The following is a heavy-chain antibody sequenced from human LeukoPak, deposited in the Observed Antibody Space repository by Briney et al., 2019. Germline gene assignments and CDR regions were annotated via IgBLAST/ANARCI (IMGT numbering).Heavy chain of an antibody. CDR2: INSDGSST. CDR3: ARDGDFWSGSPPYYMDV. V-gene: IGHV3-74*01. CDR1: GFTFSSYW. J-gene: IGHJ6*03. D-gene: IGHD3-3*01. Sequence: PGGSLRLSCAASGFTFSSYWMHWVRQAPGKGLVWVSRINSDGSSTSYADSVKGRFTISRDNAKNTLYLQMNSLRAEDTAVYYCARDGDFWSGSPPYYMDVWGKGTTVTVSS.